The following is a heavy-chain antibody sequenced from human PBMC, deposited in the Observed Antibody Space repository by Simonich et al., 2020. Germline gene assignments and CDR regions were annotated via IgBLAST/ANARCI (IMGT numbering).Heavy chain of an antibody. V-gene: IGHV1-18*01. CDR1: GYTSTSYG. Sequence: QVQLVQSGAEVKKPGASVNVSCQAYGYTSTSYGTSGVRQALGQGLEWMGWSSAYNGNTNYAKKLQGRVNMTPATSTSTAYMELRSLRSDDTAVYYCARSTTGTTAFDIWGQGTMVTVSS. CDR3: ARSTTGTTAFDI. D-gene: IGHD1-1*01. CDR2: SSAYNGNT. J-gene: IGHJ3*02.